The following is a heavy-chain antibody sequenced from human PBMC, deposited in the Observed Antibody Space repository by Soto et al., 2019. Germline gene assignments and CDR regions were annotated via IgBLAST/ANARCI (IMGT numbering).Heavy chain of an antibody. CDR3: AKDPPSIAAAGTAIDY. D-gene: IGHD6-13*01. J-gene: IGHJ4*02. CDR1: GFTFSSYA. CDR2: ISGSGGST. V-gene: IGHV3-23*01. Sequence: GGSLRLSCAASGFTFSSYAMSWVRQAPGKGLEWVSAISGSGGSTYYADSVKGRFTISRDNSKNTLYLQMNSLRAEDTAVYYCAKDPPSIAAAGTAIDYWGQGTLVTVSS.